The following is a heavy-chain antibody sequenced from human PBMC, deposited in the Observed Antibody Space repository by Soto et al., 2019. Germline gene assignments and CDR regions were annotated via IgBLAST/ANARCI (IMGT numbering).Heavy chain of an antibody. V-gene: IGHV3-33*01. CDR3: ARDFYDSSGYKNPDY. CDR2: IWYDGSNK. Sequence: GSLILSCSASGFTFSSYGMHLVLQAPGKGLEWVAVIWYDGSNKYYADSVKGRFTISRDNSKNTLYLQMNSLRAEDTAVYYCARDFYDSSGYKNPDYWGQGTLVTRLL. J-gene: IGHJ4*02. CDR1: GFTFSSYG. D-gene: IGHD3-22*01.